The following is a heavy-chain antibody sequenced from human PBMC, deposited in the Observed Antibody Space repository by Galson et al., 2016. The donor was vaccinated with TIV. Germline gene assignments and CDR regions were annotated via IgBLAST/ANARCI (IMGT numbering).Heavy chain of an antibody. D-gene: IGHD3-9*01. CDR1: GFSLTTSGVS. J-gene: IGHJ4*02. CDR3: ARVPGGLSGLGPFDN. V-gene: IGHV2-70*11. CDR2: IDWDGDK. Sequence: PALVKPTQTVTLTCTFSGFSLTTSGVSVVWIRQPPGKALEWLARIDWDGDKHFSASLKTRLSIAKDTSQSQVVLRLTAVDPVDTGTYYCARVPGGLSGLGPFDNWGQGTLVTVSS.